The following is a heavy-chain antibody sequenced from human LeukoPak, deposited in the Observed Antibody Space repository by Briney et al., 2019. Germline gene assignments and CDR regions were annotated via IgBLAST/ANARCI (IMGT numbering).Heavy chain of an antibody. CDR3: AGSSSSNHLCY. Sequence: GRSLRLSCAASGFTFSSYRMHWVRQAPGKGLEWVAVIWYDGSNKYYADSVKGRFTISRDNSKNTLYLQMNSLRAEDTAVYYCAGSSSSNHLCYWGQGTLVTVSS. V-gene: IGHV3-33*01. CDR2: IWYDGSNK. D-gene: IGHD6-6*01. CDR1: GFTFSSYR. J-gene: IGHJ4*02.